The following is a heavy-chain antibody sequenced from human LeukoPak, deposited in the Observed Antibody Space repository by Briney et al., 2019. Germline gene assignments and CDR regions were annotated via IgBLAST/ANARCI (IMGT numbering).Heavy chain of an antibody. Sequence: SETLSLTCAVYGESFSGYSWSWIRQPPGKGLEWIGEINQRRNTNYNPSLKSRVTISIDTSKNQFSLKLSSVTAADTAVYYCARHGWHAWYFDLWGRGTLVTVSS. CDR2: INQRRNT. CDR3: ARHGWHAWYFDL. V-gene: IGHV4-34*01. CDR1: GESFSGYS. J-gene: IGHJ2*01. D-gene: IGHD6-19*01.